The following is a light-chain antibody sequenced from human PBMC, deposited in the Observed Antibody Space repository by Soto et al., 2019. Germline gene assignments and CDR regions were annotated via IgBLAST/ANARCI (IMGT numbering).Light chain of an antibody. V-gene: IGLV2-8*01. CDR3: SSYAGSNYYV. Sequence: QSALTQPPSASGSPGQSVTISCTGTSSDVGGYDRVSWFQQHPGKAPKLMIYEVSKRPSGVPDRFSGSKSGYTASLTVSGLQAEDEADYYCSSYAGSNYYVFGTGTKLTVL. J-gene: IGLJ1*01. CDR1: SSDVGGYDR. CDR2: EVS.